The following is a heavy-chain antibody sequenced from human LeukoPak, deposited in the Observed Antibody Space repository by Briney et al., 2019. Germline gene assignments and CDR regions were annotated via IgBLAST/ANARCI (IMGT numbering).Heavy chain of an antibody. CDR3: AVVAATADFDY. Sequence: GRSLRLSCAASGFTFSSYATHWVRQAPGKGLEWVAVISYDGSNKYYADSVKGRFTISRDNSKNTLYLQMNSLRAEDTAVYYCAVVAATADFDYWGQGTLVTVSS. D-gene: IGHD2-15*01. CDR1: GFTFSSYA. CDR2: ISYDGSNK. V-gene: IGHV3-30*04. J-gene: IGHJ4*02.